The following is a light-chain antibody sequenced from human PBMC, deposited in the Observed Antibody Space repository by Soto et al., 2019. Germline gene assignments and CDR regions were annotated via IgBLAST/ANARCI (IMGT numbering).Light chain of an antibody. CDR1: QSINNY. V-gene: IGKV3-15*01. CDR2: GAS. CDR3: QQYNNWPPIT. Sequence: EIVFTQSPGTLSLSPGERATLSCRASQSINNYLGWYQQKPGQAPRLLIYGASTRANGIPARFSGSGSGTEFTLTISSLQSEDFAVYDCQQYNNWPPITFGQGTRLEIK. J-gene: IGKJ5*01.